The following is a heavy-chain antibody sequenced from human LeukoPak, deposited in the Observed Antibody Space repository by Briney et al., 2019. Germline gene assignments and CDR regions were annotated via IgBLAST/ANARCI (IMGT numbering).Heavy chain of an antibody. V-gene: IGHV4-59*01. Sequence: SETLSLTCTVSGGSISSYYWSWIRQPPGKGLEWVGYIYYSGSTNYNPSLKSRVTISVDTSKNQFSLKLSSVTAADTAVYYCARESCSSTSCSDAFDIWGQGTMVTVSS. CDR1: GGSISSYY. D-gene: IGHD2-2*01. J-gene: IGHJ3*02. CDR3: ARESCSSTSCSDAFDI. CDR2: IYYSGST.